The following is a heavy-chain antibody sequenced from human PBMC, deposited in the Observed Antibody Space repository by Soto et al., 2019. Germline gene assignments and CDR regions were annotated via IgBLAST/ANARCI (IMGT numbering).Heavy chain of an antibody. D-gene: IGHD4-17*01. J-gene: IGHJ6*02. CDR1: GGSLSNYG. Sequence: QVQLVQSGAEVKKPGSSVKVSCKASGGSLSNYGISWVRQAPGQGLEWMGGIIPVFGTANYAQKFQGRVTITADESTSIVCVDVISLRSEDTAVYYCARGDATKIVVTTYYGMDVWGQGTTVTVSS. V-gene: IGHV1-69*12. CDR3: ARGDATKIVVTTYYGMDV. CDR2: IIPVFGTA.